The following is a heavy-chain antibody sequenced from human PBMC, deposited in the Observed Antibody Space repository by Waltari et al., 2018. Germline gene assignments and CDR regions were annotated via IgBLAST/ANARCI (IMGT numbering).Heavy chain of an antibody. D-gene: IGHD3-10*01. CDR2: IYHSGST. V-gene: IGHV4-38-2*01. CDR1: GYSISSGYY. Sequence: QVQLQESGPGLVKPSETLSLTCAASGYSISSGYYWGWIRQPPGKGLEWIGSIYHSGSTYYNPSLKSRVTISVDTSKNQFSLKLSSVTAADTAVYYCARLHFGNLGYWGQGTLVIVSS. J-gene: IGHJ4*02. CDR3: ARLHFGNLGY.